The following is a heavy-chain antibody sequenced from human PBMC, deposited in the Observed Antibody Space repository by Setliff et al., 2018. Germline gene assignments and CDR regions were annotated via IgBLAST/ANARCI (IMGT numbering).Heavy chain of an antibody. CDR3: AKGPDSSGYQGWFDP. CDR1: GGSISSSSYY. CDR2: IYYSGST. V-gene: IGHV4-39*01. Sequence: SETLSLTCTVSGGSISSSSYYWVWIRQPPGKGLDWIGTIYYSGSTYYNPSLKSRVTISVDTSKNQFSLKLSSVTAADTAVYYCAKGPDSSGYQGWFDPWGQGTLVTVSS. D-gene: IGHD3-22*01. J-gene: IGHJ5*02.